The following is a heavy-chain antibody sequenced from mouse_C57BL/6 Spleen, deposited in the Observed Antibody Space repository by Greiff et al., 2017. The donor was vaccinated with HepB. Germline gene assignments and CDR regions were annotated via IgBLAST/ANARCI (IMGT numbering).Heavy chain of an antibody. D-gene: IGHD2-1*01. J-gene: IGHJ1*03. CDR2: IYPGDGDT. CDR3: ARDGNYGEYWYFDV. CDR1: GYAFSSYW. V-gene: IGHV1-80*01. Sequence: QVQLKESGAELVKPGASVKISCKASGYAFSSYWMNWVKQRPGKGLEWIGQIYPGDGDTNYNGKFKGKATLTADKSSSSAYMQLSSLTSEDSAVYFCARDGNYGEYWYFDVWGTVTTVTVSS.